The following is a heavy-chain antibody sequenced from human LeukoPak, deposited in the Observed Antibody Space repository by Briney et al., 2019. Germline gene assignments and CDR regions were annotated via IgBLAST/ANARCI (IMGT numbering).Heavy chain of an antibody. D-gene: IGHD6-13*01. Sequence: GXTXXTYGMTWVRQAPGKGXEWVSAISGSGGSTYYADSVKGRFTISRGNSKNTLYLQMNSLRAEDTALYYCXKTXXXAAAHWGXGXLVTVSS. CDR3: XKTXXXAAAH. J-gene: IGHJ4*02. CDR2: ISGSGGST. CDR1: GXTXXTYG. V-gene: IGHV3-23*01.